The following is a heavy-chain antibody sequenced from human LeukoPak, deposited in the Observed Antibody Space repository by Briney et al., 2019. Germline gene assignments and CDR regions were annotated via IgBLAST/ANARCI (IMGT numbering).Heavy chain of an antibody. V-gene: IGHV4-34*01. CDR2: TNHSGST. CDR1: GGSFSGYY. J-gene: IGHJ4*02. CDR3: ARPSKRQVVAATRGYFDY. D-gene: IGHD2-15*01. Sequence: SETLSLTCAVYGGSFSGYYWSWIRQPPGKGLEWIGETNHSGSTNYNPSLKSRVTISVDTSKNQFSLKLSSVTAADTAVYYCARPSKRQVVAATRGYFDYWGQGTLVTVSS.